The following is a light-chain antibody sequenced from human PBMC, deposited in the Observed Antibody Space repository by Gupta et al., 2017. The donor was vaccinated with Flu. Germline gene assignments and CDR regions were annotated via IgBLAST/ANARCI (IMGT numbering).Light chain of an antibody. CDR1: QSVSRNY. J-gene: IGKJ2*01. V-gene: IGKV3-20*01. CDR3: QQYGSSPNT. Sequence: GTLSWSPGEGATLSCRASQSVSRNYLAWYQQKPGQAPRLLIYGASSRATAFPDRFSGSGSGTDFTLTISRLELEDFAVYYCQQYGSSPNTFGQGTKLEIK. CDR2: GAS.